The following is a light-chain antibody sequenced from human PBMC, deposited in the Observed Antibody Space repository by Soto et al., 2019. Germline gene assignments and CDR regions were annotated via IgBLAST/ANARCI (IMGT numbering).Light chain of an antibody. J-gene: IGKJ1*01. CDR2: AAS. V-gene: IGKV1-6*01. CDR3: LQDYNYPRT. Sequence: AIQMTQSPSSLSASVGDRVTIICRASQGIRNDLGWYQQKPGKAPELLIYAASSLQSGVPSRFSGSGSGTDFTLTISSLQPEDFATYYCLQDYNYPRTFGQGTKVEIK. CDR1: QGIRND.